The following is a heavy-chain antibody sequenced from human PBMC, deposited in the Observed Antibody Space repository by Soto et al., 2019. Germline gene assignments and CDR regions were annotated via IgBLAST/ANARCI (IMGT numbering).Heavy chain of an antibody. CDR3: ARWNVQHDSYGYF. J-gene: IGHJ4*02. Sequence: QVQLVESGGGVVQPGRSLRLSCAASGFTFSSFPMHWVRQAPGKGLEWVALISYDGSNKYYADSVKGRFTISRDNSKKTLYLQMNSLRGEDTAVYYCARWNVQHDSYGYFWGQGTLVTVSS. V-gene: IGHV3-30*04. CDR1: GFTFSSFP. D-gene: IGHD5-18*01. CDR2: ISYDGSNK.